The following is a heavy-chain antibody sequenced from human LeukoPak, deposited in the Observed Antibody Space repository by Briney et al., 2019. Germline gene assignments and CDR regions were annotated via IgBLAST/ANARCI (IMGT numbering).Heavy chain of an antibody. CDR3: AKEGYSSVYYSYYYMDV. V-gene: IGHV1-8*03. D-gene: IGHD6-19*01. CDR2: MIPNSGNT. J-gene: IGHJ6*03. Sequence: ASVKVSCKASGYTFTSYDINWVRQATGQGLEWMGWMIPNSGNTGYAQKFQGRVTITRNTSISTTYIELSSLRSEDTAVYYCAKEGYSSVYYSYYYMDVWGKGTTVTVSS. CDR1: GYTFTSYD.